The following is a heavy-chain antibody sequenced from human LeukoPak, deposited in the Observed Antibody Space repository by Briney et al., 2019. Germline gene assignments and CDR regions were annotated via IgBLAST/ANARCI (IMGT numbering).Heavy chain of an antibody. D-gene: IGHD3-22*01. J-gene: IGHJ3*02. CDR2: IYYSGST. Sequence: SETLSLTCTVSGGSVGSGGYYWSWIRQPPGKGLEWIGYIYYSGSTNYNPSLKSRVTISVDTSKNQFSLKLSSVTAADTAVYYCARDRYYDSSGYLNDAFDIWGQGTMVTVSS. V-gene: IGHV4-61*08. CDR1: GGSVGSGGYY. CDR3: ARDRYYDSSGYLNDAFDI.